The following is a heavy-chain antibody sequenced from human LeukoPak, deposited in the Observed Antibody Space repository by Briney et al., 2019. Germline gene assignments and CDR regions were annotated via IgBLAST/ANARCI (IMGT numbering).Heavy chain of an antibody. J-gene: IGHJ4*02. D-gene: IGHD3-22*01. CDR3: VKDSSSSGYYFDY. V-gene: IGHV3-64D*09. CDR1: GFTFSTYV. Sequence: SGGSLRLSCSASGFTFSTYVVHWVRQAPGKGLECVSAITSNGGSTYYADSVKGRFTISRDDSKNTLYLQLSSLRAEDTAVYYCVKDSSSSGYYFDYWGQGTLVTVSS. CDR2: ITSNGGST.